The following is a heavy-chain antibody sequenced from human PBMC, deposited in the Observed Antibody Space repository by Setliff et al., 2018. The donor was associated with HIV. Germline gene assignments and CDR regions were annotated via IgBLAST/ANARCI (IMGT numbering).Heavy chain of an antibody. V-gene: IGHV3-15*07. J-gene: IGHJ4*02. CDR3: TRDRRGSNSWSGYNGGFDY. CDR2: IRTKTDGGTT. CDR1: GFTFTNAW. Sequence: PGGSLRLSCVVSGFTFTNAWMNWVRQAPGKGLEWLGRIRTKTDGGTTDYGASVKGRFTISRDDSKTIAYLQMNSLTTEDTAVYFCTRDRRGSNSWSGYNGGFDYWGQGTLVTVSS. D-gene: IGHD3-3*01.